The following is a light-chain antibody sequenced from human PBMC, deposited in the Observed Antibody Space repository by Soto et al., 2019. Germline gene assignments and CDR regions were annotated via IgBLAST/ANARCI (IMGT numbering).Light chain of an antibody. CDR2: DAS. CDR1: QSVSSSY. V-gene: IGKV3-20*01. CDR3: QQYGSLRYT. Sequence: EIVLTQSPGTLSLSPGERATLSCRASQSVSSSYLAWYQQKPGQAPRLLIFDASFRTTGIPDRFSGSRSGTDFTLTISRLEPEDFAVYYCQQYGSLRYTFGLGTRREI. J-gene: IGKJ2*01.